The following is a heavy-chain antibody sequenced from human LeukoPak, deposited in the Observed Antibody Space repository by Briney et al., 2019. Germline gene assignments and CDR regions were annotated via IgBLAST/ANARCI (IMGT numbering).Heavy chain of an antibody. J-gene: IGHJ3*02. V-gene: IGHV3-48*01. Sequence: GGSLRLSCAASGFTFSSYSMNWVRQAPGKGLEWVSYISSSSSTIYCADSVKGRFTISRDNAKNSLYLQMNSLRAEDTAVYYCARIVVPAAYDAFDIWGQGTMVTVSS. CDR2: ISSSSSTI. D-gene: IGHD2-2*01. CDR1: GFTFSSYS. CDR3: ARIVVPAAYDAFDI.